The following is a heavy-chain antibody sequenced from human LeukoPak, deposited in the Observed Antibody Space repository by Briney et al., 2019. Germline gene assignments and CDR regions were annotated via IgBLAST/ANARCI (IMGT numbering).Heavy chain of an antibody. J-gene: IGHJ3*02. Sequence: PSQTLSLTCTVSGGSVSSGDYHWNWIRQPPGKGLEWIGYIYYSGTTYYTPSLKSRITISIDTSNNQFSLKLTSVTATDTAVYYCAREPRGFGRVFDIWGQGTMVTASS. V-gene: IGHV4-30-4*01. CDR3: AREPRGFGRVFDI. D-gene: IGHD2-15*01. CDR2: IYYSGTT. CDR1: GGSVSSGDYH.